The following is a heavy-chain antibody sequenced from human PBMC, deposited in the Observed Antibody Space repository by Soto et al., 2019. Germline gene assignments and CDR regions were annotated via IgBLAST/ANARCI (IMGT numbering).Heavy chain of an antibody. J-gene: IGHJ6*03. V-gene: IGHV4-34*01. CDR2: INHSGST. CDR3: ARGRGYCSGGSCYSVPDYYYYMDV. CDR1: GGSFSGYY. D-gene: IGHD2-15*01. Sequence: QVQLQQWGAGLLKPSETLSLTCAVYGGSFSGYYWSWIRQPPGKGLEWIGEINHSGSTNYNPSLKSRVTISVETSKNQFSLKLSSVTAADTAVYYCARGRGYCSGGSCYSVPDYYYYMDVWGKGTTVTVSS.